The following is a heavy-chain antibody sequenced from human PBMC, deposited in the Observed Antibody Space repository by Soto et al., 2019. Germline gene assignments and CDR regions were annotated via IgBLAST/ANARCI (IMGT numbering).Heavy chain of an antibody. D-gene: IGHD2-21*02. J-gene: IGHJ6*02. CDR2: IYWDDEK. V-gene: IGHV2-5*02. CDR3: IQRRCGGDCLQYYASYYYYVMDV. CDR1: SFSLSTGGVG. Sequence: QITLKESGPTLVKPTQTLTLTCTFSSFSLSTGGVGVGWIRQPPGKALEWLALIYWDDEKRYSPSLRSRLTITKDTSKNQVVLTMTKINHADTATDYCIQRRCGGDCLQYYASYYYYVMDVWGQGTTVTVSS.